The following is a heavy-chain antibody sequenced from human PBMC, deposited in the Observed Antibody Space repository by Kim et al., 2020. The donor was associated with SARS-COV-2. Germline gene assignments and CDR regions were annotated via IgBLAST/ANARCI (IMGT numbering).Heavy chain of an antibody. CDR2: T. V-gene: IGHV4-31*02. CDR3: ARAPGGYYFDY. J-gene: IGHJ4*02. D-gene: IGHD3-3*01. Sequence: TYYNPSLESRLTMSVDTSKNQFSLNLNSVTAADTAVFYCARAPGGYYFDYWGRGTLVTVSS.